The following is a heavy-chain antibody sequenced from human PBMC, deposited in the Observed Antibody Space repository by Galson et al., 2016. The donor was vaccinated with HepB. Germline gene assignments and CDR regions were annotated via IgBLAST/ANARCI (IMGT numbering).Heavy chain of an antibody. D-gene: IGHD4-11*01. V-gene: IGHV5-51*01. Sequence: QSGAEVKKPGESLKISCKGSGYSFSSYWIGWVRQMPGKGLEWMGIISPGDSDTRYSPSFQGQVTISVDKAINTAYMQWSSLKASDRGIYYCARRPPVTGRSGHYFDSWGQGTLVTVSS. CDR2: ISPGDSDT. CDR1: GYSFSSYW. CDR3: ARRPPVTGRSGHYFDS. J-gene: IGHJ4*02.